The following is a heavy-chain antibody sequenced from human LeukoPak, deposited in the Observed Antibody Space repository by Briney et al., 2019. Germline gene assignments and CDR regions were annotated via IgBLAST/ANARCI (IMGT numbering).Heavy chain of an antibody. J-gene: IGHJ6*02. CDR3: ARESRCSGGSCYSYYGMDV. CDR1: GGSISSGDYY. CDR2: IYYSGST. D-gene: IGHD2-15*01. V-gene: IGHV4-30-4*01. Sequence: SETLSLTCTVSGGSISSGDYYWSWIRRPPGKGLEWIGYIYYSGSTYYNPSLKSRVTISVDTSKNQFSLKLSSVTAADTAVYYCARESRCSGGSCYSYYGMDVWGQGTTVTVSS.